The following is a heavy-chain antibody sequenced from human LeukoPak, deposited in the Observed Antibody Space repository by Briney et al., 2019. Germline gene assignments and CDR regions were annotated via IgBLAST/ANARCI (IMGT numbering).Heavy chain of an antibody. Sequence: ASVKVSCKASGYTFTGYYMHWVRQAHGQGLEWMGWINPKSGGTDYAQKFQGRVTMTRDTSISTAYMELYRLKSDDTATYYCARVAITVAGRLDQRLGMRYYFDYWGQGTLVTVSS. J-gene: IGHJ4*02. CDR2: INPKSGGT. CDR1: GYTFTGYY. V-gene: IGHV1-2*02. D-gene: IGHD6-19*01. CDR3: ARVAITVAGRLDQRLGMRYYFDY.